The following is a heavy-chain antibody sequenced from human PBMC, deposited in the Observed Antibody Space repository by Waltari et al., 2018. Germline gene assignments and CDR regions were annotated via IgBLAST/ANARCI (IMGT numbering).Heavy chain of an antibody. V-gene: IGHV4-39*01. CDR2: ISYTGAT. CDR3: ATYIGASIGTAAFDV. CDR1: GGSITNNRHY. J-gene: IGHJ3*01. D-gene: IGHD3-16*01. Sequence: QLHLQESGPGLVKPSETLSLTCSVSGGSITNNRHYWGWIRQTPGKGLEWIATISYTGATYNNPSLKSRVTISGYTSKNQFSLKLTSVTAADTAVYYCATYIGASIGTAAFDVWGRGALVTVSS.